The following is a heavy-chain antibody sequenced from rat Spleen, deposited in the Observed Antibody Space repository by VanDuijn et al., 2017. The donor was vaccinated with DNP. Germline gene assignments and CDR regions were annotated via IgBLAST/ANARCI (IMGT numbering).Heavy chain of an antibody. CDR2: ITYDGSRT. D-gene: IGHD1-11*01. J-gene: IGHJ4*01. CDR1: GFTFSDYN. V-gene: IGHV5S10*01. CDR3: TTFEGRNA. Sequence: EVQLVESGGGLVQSGRSLKVSCAASGFTFSDYNMAWVRQDPKKGLEWVATITYDGSRTYYRDSVKGRFTISRDNAKNTLYLQMDSLRSEDTATYYCTTFEGRNAWGQGTSVTVSS.